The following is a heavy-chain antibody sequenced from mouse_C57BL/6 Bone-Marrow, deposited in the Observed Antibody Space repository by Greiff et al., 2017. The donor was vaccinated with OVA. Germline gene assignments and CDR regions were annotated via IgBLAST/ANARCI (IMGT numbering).Heavy chain of an antibody. CDR1: GFPIPIGYS. J-gene: IGHJ2*01. CDR2: ITHRGDT. Sequence: VTLQESGPGLLTPSQSLFLPCSITGFPIPIGYSCIWICQFPVKPLVCMGYITHRGDTFYNPSLQRPISITRETSKNQFFLRLNSVTTEYTAMYYCAGKKGGLIGYWGQGTTLTDSS. V-gene: IGHV12-3*01. CDR3: AGKKGGLIGY. D-gene: IGHD2-14*01.